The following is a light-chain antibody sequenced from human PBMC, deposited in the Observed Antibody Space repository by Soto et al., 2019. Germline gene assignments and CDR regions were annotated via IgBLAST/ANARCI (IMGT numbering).Light chain of an antibody. CDR3: QQYDNLPLS. CDR1: QDISNY. CDR2: DAS. Sequence: DIQMTQSPSSLSAAVGDRVTITCQASQDISNYLNWYQQKPGKAPKLLIYDASNLETGVPSRFSGSGSGTDFTFTISSLQPEDIATYYCQQYDNLPLSFGGGTNVESK. V-gene: IGKV1-33*01. J-gene: IGKJ4*01.